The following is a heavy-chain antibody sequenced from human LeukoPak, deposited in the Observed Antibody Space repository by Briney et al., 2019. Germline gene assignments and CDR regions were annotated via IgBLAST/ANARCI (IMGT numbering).Heavy chain of an antibody. CDR3: ARLSSSGWDLDY. CDR1: GGSLSSYY. Sequence: SETLSLTCTVSGGSLSSYYWSWIRQPAGKGLEWIGRIYTSGSTNYNPSLKSRVTMSVDTSKNQFSLKLSSVTAADTAVYYCARLSSSGWDLDYWGQGTLITVSS. CDR2: IYTSGST. V-gene: IGHV4-4*07. D-gene: IGHD6-19*01. J-gene: IGHJ4*02.